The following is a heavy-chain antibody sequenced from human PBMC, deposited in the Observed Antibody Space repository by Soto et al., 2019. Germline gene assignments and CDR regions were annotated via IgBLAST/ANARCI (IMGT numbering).Heavy chain of an antibody. D-gene: IGHD3-10*01. J-gene: IGHJ3*01. CDR1: GFSFSSYA. CDR2: ISHDGSNT. V-gene: IGHV3-30*18. Sequence: QVQLVESGGGVVQPGTSLRLSCGASGFSFSSYAMNWFRQAPGKGLEWVAVISHDGSNTYYGDSVKGRFTISRDNSENTMFLQMNSPRAEDTAVYYCAKPYYGAGSYYPDAFDVWGQGTSVTVSS. CDR3: AKPYYGAGSYYPDAFDV.